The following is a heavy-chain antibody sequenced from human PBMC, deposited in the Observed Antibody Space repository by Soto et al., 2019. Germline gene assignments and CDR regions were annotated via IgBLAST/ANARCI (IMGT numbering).Heavy chain of an antibody. V-gene: IGHV3-30*18. Sequence: QVQLVESGGGVVQPGRSLRLSCAASRFTFSSYGMHWVRQAPGKGLEWVAVISYDGSNKYYADSVKGRFTISRDNSKNTLYLQMNSLRAEDTAVYYCAKDRDSSGWYRFHFDALDIWGQGTMVTVSS. CDR2: ISYDGSNK. CDR1: RFTFSSYG. CDR3: AKDRDSSGWYRFHFDALDI. D-gene: IGHD6-19*01. J-gene: IGHJ3*02.